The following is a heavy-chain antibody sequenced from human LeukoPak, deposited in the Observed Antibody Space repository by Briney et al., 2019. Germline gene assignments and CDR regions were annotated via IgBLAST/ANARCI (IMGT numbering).Heavy chain of an antibody. V-gene: IGHV4-59*02. Sequence: SETLSLTCSVSGGSVGSNYWSWVRQPPGKGLEWIGYISYSGDTKYNPSLKSRLSMSVDTSKNQCSLMLTSVTAADTAVYYCARGSGWYPHWGQGTLVTVSA. CDR2: ISYSGDT. J-gene: IGHJ1*01. CDR1: GGSVGSNY. CDR3: ARGSGWYPH. D-gene: IGHD6-19*01.